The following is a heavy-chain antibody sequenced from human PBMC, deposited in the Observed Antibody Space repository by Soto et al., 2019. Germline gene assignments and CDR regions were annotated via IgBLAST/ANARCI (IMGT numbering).Heavy chain of an antibody. CDR1: GFTFSSYA. D-gene: IGHD6-19*01. V-gene: IGHV3-23*01. CDR3: AKGGARTSAGPSFDY. J-gene: IGHJ4*02. Sequence: EVQLLESGGGLVQPGGSLRLSCAASGFTFSSYAMSWVRQAPGKGLEWVSGISGSGGSTYYADSVKGRFTISRDNSKNTLYLQMNSLRAEDTAVYYCAKGGARTSAGPSFDYWGQGTLVTVSS. CDR2: ISGSGGST.